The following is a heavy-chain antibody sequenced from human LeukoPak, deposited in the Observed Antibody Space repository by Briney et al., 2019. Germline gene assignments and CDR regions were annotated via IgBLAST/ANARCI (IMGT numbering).Heavy chain of an antibody. D-gene: IGHD5-18*01. CDR3: AREDSYGLLDY. J-gene: IGHJ4*02. CDR2: ISYDGSNK. V-gene: IGHV3-30*04. CDR1: GFSFSSHT. Sequence: SGRSLSLSCAASGFSFSSHTMHWVRQAPGKGLEWVAVISYDGSNKYYVDSVKGRFTISRDNAKNTLYVQMNSLRAEDTAVYYCAREDSYGLLDYWGQGTLVTVSS.